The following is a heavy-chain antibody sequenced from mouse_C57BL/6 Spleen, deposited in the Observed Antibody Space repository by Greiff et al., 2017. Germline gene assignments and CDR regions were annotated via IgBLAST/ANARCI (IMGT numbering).Heavy chain of an antibody. CDR3: ASLTTVVAFDY. V-gene: IGHV1-59*01. CDR1: GYTFTSYW. J-gene: IGHJ2*01. D-gene: IGHD1-1*01. CDR2: IDPSDSYT. Sequence: QVQLQQPGAELVRPGTSVKLSCKASGYTFTSYWMHWVKQRPGQGLEWIGVIDPSDSYTNYNQKFKGKATSTVDTSSSTAYMQLSSLTSEDSAVYYCASLTTVVAFDYWGQGTTLTVSS.